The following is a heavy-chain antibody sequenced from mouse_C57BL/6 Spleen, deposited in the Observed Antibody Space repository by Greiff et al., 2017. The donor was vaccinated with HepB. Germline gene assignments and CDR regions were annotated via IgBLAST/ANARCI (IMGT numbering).Heavy chain of an antibody. CDR3: ARYDYVSSYGY. J-gene: IGHJ2*01. CDR1: GYTFTSYW. CDR2: IHPNSGST. Sequence: QVQLQQPGAELVKPGASVKLSCKASGYTFTSYWMHWVKQRPGQGLEWIGMIHPNSGSTNYNEKFKSKATLTVDKSSSTAYMQLSSLTSEDSAVYYCARYDYVSSYGYWGQGTTLTVSS. D-gene: IGHD1-1*01. V-gene: IGHV1-64*01.